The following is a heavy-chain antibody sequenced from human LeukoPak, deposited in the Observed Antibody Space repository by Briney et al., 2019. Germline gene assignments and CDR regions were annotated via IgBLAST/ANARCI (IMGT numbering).Heavy chain of an antibody. CDR3: ARDQLGGDPDDYYYYYMDV. J-gene: IGHJ6*03. CDR1: GFNFSNYA. Sequence: GGSLRLSCGASGFNFSNYAMAWVRQAPGKGLEWVGFIRSKTYGGAIEYAASVKGRFTISRDDSKGIAYLQMNSLKTEDTAVYYCARDQLGGDPDDYYYYYMDVWGKGTTVTVSS. CDR2: IRSKTYGGAI. V-gene: IGHV3-49*04. D-gene: IGHD4-17*01.